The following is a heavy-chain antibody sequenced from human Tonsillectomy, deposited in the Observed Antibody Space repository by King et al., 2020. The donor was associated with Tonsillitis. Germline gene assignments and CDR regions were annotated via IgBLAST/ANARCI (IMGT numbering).Heavy chain of an antibody. CDR3: ATDGRLHYYDSSGYAI. CDR2: FDPEEGET. CDR1: GYTLTELS. D-gene: IGHD3-22*01. V-gene: IGHV1-24*01. J-gene: IGHJ3*02. Sequence: VQLVQSGAEVKKPGASVKVSCKISGYTLTELSMHWVRQTPGKGLEWMGGFDPEEGETIYAQKFQGRVTMTEDTSTDIAYMELSSLRSEDTAVYYCATDGRLHYYDSSGYAIWGQGTMVTVSS.